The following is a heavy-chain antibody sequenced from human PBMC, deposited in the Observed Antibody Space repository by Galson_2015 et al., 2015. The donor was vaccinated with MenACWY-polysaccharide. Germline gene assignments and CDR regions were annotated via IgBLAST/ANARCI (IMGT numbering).Heavy chain of an antibody. J-gene: IGHJ4*02. CDR1: GFTFSNYA. CDR3: ARVRYSTGNSQFGY. V-gene: IGHV3-23*01. D-gene: IGHD5-18*01. CDR2: IGGSGSNT. Sequence: SLRLSCAASGFTFSNYAMSWVRQAPGKGLEWVSTIGGSGSNTHYADSVKGRFTISRDNSKDTLSLQMNSLRAEDTAVYYCARVRYSTGNSQFGYRGQGTLVAVPS.